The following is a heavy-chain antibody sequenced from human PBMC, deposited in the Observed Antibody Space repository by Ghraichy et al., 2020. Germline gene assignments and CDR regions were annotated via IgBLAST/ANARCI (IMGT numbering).Heavy chain of an antibody. J-gene: IGHJ4*02. CDR1: GFNFRTYA. Sequence: GGSLRLSCAASGFNFRTYAMHWVRQAPGKGLEWVAFLWFDGTNECYSESVKGRFTISRDNYRNTVYLQMNSLRAEDSAVYYCARTRGDGAGDYWGQGTLVTVSS. CDR3: ARTRGDGAGDY. CDR2: LWFDGTNE. D-gene: IGHD4-17*01. V-gene: IGHV3-33*01.